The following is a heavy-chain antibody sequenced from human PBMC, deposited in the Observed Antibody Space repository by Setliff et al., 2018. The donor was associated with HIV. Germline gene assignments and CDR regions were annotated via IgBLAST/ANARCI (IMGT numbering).Heavy chain of an antibody. J-gene: IGHJ4*02. CDR2: MNPDSGNT. CDR3: ARGRGRYYDSRSYLDY. Sequence: ASVKVSCKASADTFTNCLINWVRQTTGQGLEWMGWMNPDSGNTGYAQKFQGRVTMTRNTSISTAYMELSGLRSEDTAVYYCARGRGRYYDSRSYLDYWGQGTLVTVSS. V-gene: IGHV1-8*02. D-gene: IGHD3-22*01. CDR1: ADTFTNCL.